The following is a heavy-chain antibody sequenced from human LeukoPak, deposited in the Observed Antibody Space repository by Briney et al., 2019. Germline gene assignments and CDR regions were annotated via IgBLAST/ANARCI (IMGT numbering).Heavy chain of an antibody. J-gene: IGHJ4*02. CDR2: IKSKTDGGTT. CDR3: TMNIVVVPADRTEENLSAGDY. V-gene: IGHV3-15*01. Sequence: GGSLRLSCAASGFTFSNAWMSWVRQAPGKGLEWVGRIKSKTDGGTTDYAAPVKGRFTISRDDSKNTLYLQMNSLKTEDTAVYYCTMNIVVVPADRTEENLSAGDYWGQGTLVTVSS. D-gene: IGHD2-2*01. CDR1: GFTFSNAW.